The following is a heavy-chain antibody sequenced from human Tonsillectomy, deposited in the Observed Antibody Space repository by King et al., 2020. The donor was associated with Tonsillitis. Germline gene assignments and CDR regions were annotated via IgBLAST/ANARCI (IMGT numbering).Heavy chain of an antibody. V-gene: IGHV4-39*07. Sequence: QLQESGPGLVKPSETLSLTCTVSGGSISSSSDYWGWIHQPPGKGLEWIGTIYYSGSTYYNPSLKSRVTISVDTSKNQFSLKLSSVTAADTAVYYCARALYYYDNSGYLNWFDPWGQGTLVTVSS. CDR2: IYYSGST. CDR3: ARALYYYDNSGYLNWFDP. J-gene: IGHJ5*02. CDR1: GGSISSSSDY. D-gene: IGHD3-22*01.